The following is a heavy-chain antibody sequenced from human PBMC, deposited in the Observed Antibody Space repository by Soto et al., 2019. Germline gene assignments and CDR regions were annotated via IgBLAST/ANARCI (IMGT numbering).Heavy chain of an antibody. V-gene: IGHV3-23*01. CDR3: AKEGQQLGGGYFDY. D-gene: IGHD6-13*01. Sequence: EVQLLESGGGLVQPGGSLRLSCAASGFTFSSYAVSWVRQAPGKGLEWVSAISGSGVNTYYADSVKGRFTISRDNSKNTLYLQMKSLRAEDTAVYYSAKEGQQLGGGYFDYWGQGTLVTVSS. J-gene: IGHJ4*02. CDR2: ISGSGVNT. CDR1: GFTFSSYA.